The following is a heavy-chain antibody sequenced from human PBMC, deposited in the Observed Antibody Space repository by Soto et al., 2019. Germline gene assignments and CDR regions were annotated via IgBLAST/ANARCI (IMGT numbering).Heavy chain of an antibody. CDR3: ARRYGSYFDY. CDR2: IYYSGST. V-gene: IGHV4-59*08. Sequence: QVQLQESGPGLVKPSETLSLTCTVSGGSISSYYWSWIRQPPGKGLEWIGYIYYSGSTNYNPSLKSRVTISVDTSKNQFSLKLSSVTAADTAVYYCARRYGSYFDYWGQGTLVTFSS. D-gene: IGHD5-18*01. CDR1: GGSISSYY. J-gene: IGHJ4*02.